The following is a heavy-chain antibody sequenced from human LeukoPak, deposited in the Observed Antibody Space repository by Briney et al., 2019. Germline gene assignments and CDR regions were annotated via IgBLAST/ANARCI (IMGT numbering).Heavy chain of an antibody. J-gene: IGHJ6*02. V-gene: IGHV3-49*04. CDR1: GFTFGDYA. Sequence: GGSLRLSCTASGFTFGDYAMSWVRQAPGKGLEGVGFIRSKAYGGTTEYAASVKGRFTISRDDSKSIAYLQMNSLKTEDTAVYYCTRDEVEGQLAGFYYYYGMDVWGQGTTVTVSS. D-gene: IGHD6-13*01. CDR2: IRSKAYGGTT. CDR3: TRDEVEGQLAGFYYYYGMDV.